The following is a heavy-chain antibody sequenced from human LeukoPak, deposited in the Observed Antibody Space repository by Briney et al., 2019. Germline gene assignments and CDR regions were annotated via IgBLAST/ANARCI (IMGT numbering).Heavy chain of an antibody. V-gene: IGHV3-48*03. CDR3: ARRDSGYYSSAAFDI. D-gene: IGHD3-22*01. CDR1: GFTFSSYE. J-gene: IGHJ3*02. CDR2: ISSSGSTI. Sequence: GGSLRLSCAASGFTFSSYEMNWVCQAPGKGLEWVSYISSSGSTIYYADSVKGRFTISRDNAKNSLYLQMNSLRAEDTAVYYCARRDSGYYSSAAFDIWGQGTMVTVSS.